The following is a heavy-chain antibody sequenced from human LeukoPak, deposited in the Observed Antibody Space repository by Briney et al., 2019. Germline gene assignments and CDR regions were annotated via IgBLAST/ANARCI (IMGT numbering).Heavy chain of an antibody. CDR2: ISYDGSNK. Sequence: GRTLRLSCAASGFTFSSYAMHWVRQAPGQGLEGVAVISYDGSNKYYADSLKGRFTISRDNSKNTLYLQMNSLRAEDTAVYYCARGPYDSSGYYVSWGQGTLVTVSS. CDR3: ARGPYDSSGYYVS. CDR1: GFTFSSYA. V-gene: IGHV3-30-3*01. J-gene: IGHJ5*02. D-gene: IGHD3-22*01.